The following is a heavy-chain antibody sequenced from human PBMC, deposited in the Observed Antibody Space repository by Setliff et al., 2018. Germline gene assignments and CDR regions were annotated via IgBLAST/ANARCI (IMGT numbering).Heavy chain of an antibody. D-gene: IGHD5-12*01. CDR2: ISGSGGST. CDR3: AKGGARRDGYNFPHYYYYMDV. CDR1: GFTFSSYA. J-gene: IGHJ6*03. V-gene: IGHV3-23*01. Sequence: PGGSLRLSCAASGFTFSSYAMSWVRQAPGKGLEWVSAISGSGGSTYYADSVKGRFTISRDNSKNTLYLQMNSLRAEDTAVYYCAKGGARRDGYNFPHYYYYMDVWGKGTTVTVSS.